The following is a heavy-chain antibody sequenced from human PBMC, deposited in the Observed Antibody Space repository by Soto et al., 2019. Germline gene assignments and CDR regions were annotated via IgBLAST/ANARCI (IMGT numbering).Heavy chain of an antibody. CDR3: ASPGYRPNYGMEV. CDR1: GYTFSNYG. CDR2: ISAYNGDT. V-gene: IGHV1-18*01. D-gene: IGHD5-18*01. J-gene: IGHJ6*02. Sequence: QVQLVQSGAEVKKPGASMRISCRASGYTFSNYGVSWVRQAPEQGLEWMGWISAYNGDTNYAQNLQGRVNMTTDTSTTTAYMELRSLRYDDTAVYYCASPGYRPNYGMEVWGQGTTVTVSS.